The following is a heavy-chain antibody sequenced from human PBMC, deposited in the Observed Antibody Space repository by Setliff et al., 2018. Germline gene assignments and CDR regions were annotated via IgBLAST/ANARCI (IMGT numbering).Heavy chain of an antibody. V-gene: IGHV1-18*01. Sequence: ASVKVSCKASGYIFTTYGFNWVRQAPGQGLEWMGMISTYTGKTTYAQKFQGRVTMTTDTSTGTGYMELRSLRSDDTAVYFCVRFGGSCSSSSCYASDLWGQGTRVTVSS. D-gene: IGHD2-2*01. CDR2: ISTYTGKT. J-gene: IGHJ3*01. CDR1: GYIFTTYG. CDR3: VRFGGSCSSSSCYASDL.